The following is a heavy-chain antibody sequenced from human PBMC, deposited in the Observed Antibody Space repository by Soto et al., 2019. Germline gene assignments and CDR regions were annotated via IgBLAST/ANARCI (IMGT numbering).Heavy chain of an antibody. J-gene: IGHJ4*02. D-gene: IGHD5-18*01. Sequence: SETLSLTCAVYGGSFSGYYWSWIRQPPGKGLEWIGEINHSGSTNYNPSLKSRVTISVDTSKNQFSLKLSSVTAADTAVYYCAREGTAMVIFDYWGQGTLVTVSS. CDR2: INHSGST. CDR1: GGSFSGYY. V-gene: IGHV4-34*01. CDR3: AREGTAMVIFDY.